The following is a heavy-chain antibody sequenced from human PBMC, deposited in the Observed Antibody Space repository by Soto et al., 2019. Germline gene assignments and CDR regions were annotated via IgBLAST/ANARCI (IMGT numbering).Heavy chain of an antibody. V-gene: IGHV1-46*01. J-gene: IGHJ6*01. CDR2: INPSGGST. Sequence: ASMKVSCKASGYTLTSYSIHWVRQAPGQGLEWMGIINPSGGSTSYAQKFQGRVTMTRDTSTSTVYMELSSLRSEDTAVYYCARGGLASMDVWGQGTTVTVSS. CDR3: ARGGLASMDV. CDR1: GYTLTSYS. D-gene: IGHD5-12*01.